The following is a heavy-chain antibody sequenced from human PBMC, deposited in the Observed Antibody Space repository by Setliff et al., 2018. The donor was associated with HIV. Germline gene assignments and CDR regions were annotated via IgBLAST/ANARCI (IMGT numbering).Heavy chain of an antibody. CDR2: VTARNGNT. Sequence: ASVKVSCKASGYSFGSYGISWVRQAPGQGLEWMGWVTARNGNTNYAQKFQGRVTMTTDTSTSIVNMELMSLRSDDTAVYYCVRGEGMGPVVVTAMFDQWGQGTLVTVSS. CDR1: GYSFGSYG. J-gene: IGHJ4*02. CDR3: VRGEGMGPVVVTAMFDQ. D-gene: IGHD2-21*02. V-gene: IGHV1-18*01.